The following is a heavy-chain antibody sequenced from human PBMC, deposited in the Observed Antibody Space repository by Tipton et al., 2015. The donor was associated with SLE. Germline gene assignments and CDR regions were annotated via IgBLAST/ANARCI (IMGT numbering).Heavy chain of an antibody. CDR2: IYYSGSA. V-gene: IGHV4-59*11. Sequence: TLSLTCTVSGGSITSHYWSWIRQPPGKGLELLGNIYYSGSANYNPSLKSRVTISVDRSKNQFSLKLRSVTAADTAVYYCAREFLNPVTTVHYYFDLWGRGTLVTVSS. D-gene: IGHD4-11*01. CDR1: GGSITSHY. CDR3: AREFLNPVTTVHYYFDL. J-gene: IGHJ2*01.